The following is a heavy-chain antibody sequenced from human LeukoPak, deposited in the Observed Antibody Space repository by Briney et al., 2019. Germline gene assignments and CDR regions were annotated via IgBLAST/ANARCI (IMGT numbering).Heavy chain of an antibody. V-gene: IGHV3-30-3*01. CDR2: ISYDGSNK. D-gene: IGHD5-18*01. Sequence: GGSLRLSCAASGFTFSSYAMHWVRQAPGKGLEWVAVISYDGSNKYYADSVKGRFTISRDNSKNTLYLQMNSLRAEDTAVYYCAKGPYVDTAMPCDYWGQGTLVTVSS. CDR1: GFTFSSYA. J-gene: IGHJ4*02. CDR3: AKGPYVDTAMPCDY.